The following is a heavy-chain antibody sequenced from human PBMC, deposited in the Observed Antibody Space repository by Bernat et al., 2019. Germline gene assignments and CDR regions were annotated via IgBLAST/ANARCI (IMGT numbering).Heavy chain of an antibody. CDR2: INGYNGNT. CDR3: ARSRPAVGRTAED. CDR1: GYTFTTYA. V-gene: IGHV1-18*04. Sequence: QVQLVQSGAEVKEPGASVKVSCQTSGYTFTTYAISWVRQAPGQGLEWMGWINGYNGNTNYAQKFQGRVTMTTDTSTSTAYMELRSLGSDDTAVYYCARSRPAVGRTAEDWSQGTLVTVSS. J-gene: IGHJ4*02. D-gene: IGHD1-26*01.